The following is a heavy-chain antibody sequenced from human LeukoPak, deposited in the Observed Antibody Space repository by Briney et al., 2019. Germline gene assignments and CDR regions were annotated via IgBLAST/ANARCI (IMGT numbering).Heavy chain of an antibody. Sequence: GGSLRLSCAASGFTFSSYGMHWVRQAPGKGLEWVAFIRYDGSNKYYADSVKGRFTISRDNSKNTLYLQMNSLRAEDTAVYYCAKDRGTSWAAAHDYWGQGTLVTVSS. CDR1: GFTFSSYG. J-gene: IGHJ4*02. V-gene: IGHV3-30*02. D-gene: IGHD6-13*01. CDR2: IRYDGSNK. CDR3: AKDRGTSWAAAHDY.